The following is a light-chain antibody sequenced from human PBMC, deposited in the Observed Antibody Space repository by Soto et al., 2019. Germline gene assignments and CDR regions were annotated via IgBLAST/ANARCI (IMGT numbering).Light chain of an antibody. CDR2: AAS. Sequence: DLPMTQSPSSLSASVGDRVTITCRASQSLGTYLNWYQHKPGKAPKIIIYAASFLQPGVPSGFSGSGSGTEFTLTISSLQPEDFATYYCQQSYSTPWTFGQGTKVEVK. CDR1: QSLGTY. J-gene: IGKJ1*01. CDR3: QQSYSTPWT. V-gene: IGKV1-39*01.